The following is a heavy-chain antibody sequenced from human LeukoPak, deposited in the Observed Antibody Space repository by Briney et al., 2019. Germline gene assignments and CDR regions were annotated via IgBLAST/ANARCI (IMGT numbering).Heavy chain of an antibody. Sequence: PGGSLRLSCSASGFTFNSYAMNWVRQAPGKGLEWVSSLSTGGGTAFYADSVKGRFTISRDNSKSTLYLQMNSLRVEDTAVYYCVKGTSWINPYFYMDVWGKGTTVIVSS. D-gene: IGHD2-2*01. CDR1: GFTFNSYA. CDR2: LSTGGGTA. CDR3: VKGTSWINPYFYMDV. V-gene: IGHV3-23*01. J-gene: IGHJ6*03.